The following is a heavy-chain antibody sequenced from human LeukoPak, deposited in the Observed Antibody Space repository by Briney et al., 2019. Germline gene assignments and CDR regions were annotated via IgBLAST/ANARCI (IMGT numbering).Heavy chain of an antibody. J-gene: IGHJ3*02. V-gene: IGHV3-23*01. D-gene: IGHD5-18*01. CDR2: ISGSGGST. CDR3: VKGQPLIIQLNPGDDAFDI. Sequence: PGGSLRLSCAASGFTFSSYAMSWVRQAPGKGLEWVSAISGSGGSTYYADSVKGRFTISRDNSKNTLYLQMNSLRAEDTAVYYCVKGQPLIIQLNPGDDAFDIWGQGTMVTVSS. CDR1: GFTFSSYA.